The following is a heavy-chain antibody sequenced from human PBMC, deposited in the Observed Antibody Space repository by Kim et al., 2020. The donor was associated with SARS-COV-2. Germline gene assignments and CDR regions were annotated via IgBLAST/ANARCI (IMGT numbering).Heavy chain of an antibody. Sequence: GGSLRLSCAASGFTFSSYAMSWVRQAPGKGLEWVSAISGSGGSTYYADSVKGRFTISRDNSKNTLYLQMNSLRAEDTAVYYCAKMGRGCSGGSCSEYFQHWGQGTLVTVSS. J-gene: IGHJ1*01. V-gene: IGHV3-23*01. CDR2: ISGSGGST. CDR3: AKMGRGCSGGSCSEYFQH. CDR1: GFTFSSYA. D-gene: IGHD2-15*01.